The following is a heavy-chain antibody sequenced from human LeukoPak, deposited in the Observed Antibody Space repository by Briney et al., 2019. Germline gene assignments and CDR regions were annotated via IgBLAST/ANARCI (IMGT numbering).Heavy chain of an antibody. CDR1: GFTFSSHAV. CDR3: ARDFSFRERSGNDAFDI. CDR2: IYHSGST. Sequence: GSLRLSCAPSGFTFSSHAVTWVRQPPGKGLEWIGEIYHSGSTNYNPSLKSRVTISVDKSKNQFSLKLSSVTAADTAVYYCARDFSFRERSGNDAFDIWGQGTMVTVSS. J-gene: IGHJ3*02. V-gene: IGHV4-4*02. D-gene: IGHD1-26*01.